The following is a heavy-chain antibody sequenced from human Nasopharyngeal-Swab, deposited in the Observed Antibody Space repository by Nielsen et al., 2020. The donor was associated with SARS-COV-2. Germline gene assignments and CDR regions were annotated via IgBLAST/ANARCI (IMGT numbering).Heavy chain of an antibody. CDR3: ARGPGRWYSLDY. Sequence: GESLKISCAASGITFSRYWMSWVRQAPGKGLEWVANIKQDGSEKYYVDSVKGRFTISRDNAKNSLYLQMNSLRAEDTAVYYCARGPGRWYSLDYWAREPWSPSPQ. CDR2: IKQDGSEK. CDR1: GITFSRYW. D-gene: IGHD2-15*01. V-gene: IGHV3-7*01. J-gene: IGHJ4*02.